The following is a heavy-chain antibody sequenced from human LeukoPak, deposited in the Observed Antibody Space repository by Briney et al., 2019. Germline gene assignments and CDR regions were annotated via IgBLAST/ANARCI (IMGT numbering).Heavy chain of an antibody. CDR2: ISTGTYI. J-gene: IGHJ4*02. D-gene: IGHD4-23*01. CDR3: TREQDREAAATVVGDY. CDR1: GFTFSRFE. V-gene: IGHV3-48*03. Sequence: GGSLRLSCVASGFTFSRFEMNWVRQAPGKGLEWISHISTGTYIAYTDSVKGRFTISRGNAKNSLYLQMNSLRAEDTAVYYCTREQDREAAATVVGDYWGQGALVTVSS.